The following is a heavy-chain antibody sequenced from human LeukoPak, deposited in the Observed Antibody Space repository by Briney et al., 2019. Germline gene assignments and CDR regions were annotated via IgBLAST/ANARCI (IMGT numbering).Heavy chain of an antibody. CDR1: GFTFDDYA. V-gene: IGHV3-9*01. CDR3: VGARSSLWPRQVSIWFDH. J-gene: IGHJ5*02. Sequence: GGSLRLSCAASGFTFDDYAMHWVRQAPGKGLGWVSGISWNSGSIGYADSVKGRFTISRDNAKNSLYLQMNSLRAEDTATYFCVGARSSLWPRQVSIWFDHWGQGTLVTVSS. D-gene: IGHD1-26*01. CDR2: ISWNSGSI.